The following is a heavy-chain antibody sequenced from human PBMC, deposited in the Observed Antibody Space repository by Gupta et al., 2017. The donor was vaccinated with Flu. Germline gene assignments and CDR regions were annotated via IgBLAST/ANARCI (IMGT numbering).Heavy chain of an antibody. D-gene: IGHD2-15*01. V-gene: IGHV3-23*01. CDR1: GFSFSAYD. CDR2: VSASSGNT. Sequence: SGFSFSAYDMSWVRQAPGKGLEWVSAVSASSGNTYYADSVRGRFTISRDFSQNTLFLQMNNLRVEDTAVYYCAKRDNVVVVAGFDQWGQGTLVTVSA. J-gene: IGHJ4*02. CDR3: AKRDNVVVVAGFDQ.